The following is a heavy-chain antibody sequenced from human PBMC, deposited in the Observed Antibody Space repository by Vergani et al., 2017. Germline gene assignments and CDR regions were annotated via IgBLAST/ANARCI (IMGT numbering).Heavy chain of an antibody. D-gene: IGHD4-17*01. CDR3: ARGMTTLMTDLDGFDI. J-gene: IGHJ3*02. Sequence: EVQMVESGGGLVKPGWSLRLSCVASGFTFINYNMNWVRQAPGKGLEWVASMSSSGNYRLYADSIQGRFTISRDNAKNSLYLQMDSLRPEDTAVYFCARGMTTLMTDLDGFDIWGQGTMVSVSS. CDR1: GFTFINYN. CDR2: MSSSGNYR. V-gene: IGHV3-21*01.